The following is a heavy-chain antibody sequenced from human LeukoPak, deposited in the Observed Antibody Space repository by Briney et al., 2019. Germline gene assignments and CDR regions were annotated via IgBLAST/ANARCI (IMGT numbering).Heavy chain of an antibody. D-gene: IGHD2-2*01. CDR3: ARGQYCSSTSCEGMFDP. V-gene: IGHV4-61*02. Sequence: SDTLSLTCTVSGGSISSGRYYWSWIRQPAAKGLEWIGRIYTSGSTNYNPSLNSRVTISVDTSKNQFSLKLSSVPAADTAVYYCARGQYCSSTSCEGMFDPWGQGTLVTVSS. CDR1: GGSISSGRYY. CDR2: IYTSGST. J-gene: IGHJ5*02.